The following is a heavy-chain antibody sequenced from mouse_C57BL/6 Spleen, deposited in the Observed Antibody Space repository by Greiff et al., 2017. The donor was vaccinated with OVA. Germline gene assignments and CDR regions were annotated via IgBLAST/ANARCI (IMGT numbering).Heavy chain of an antibody. Sequence: EVQRVESGGGLVKPGGSLKLSCAASGFTFSSYAMSWVRQTPEKRLEWVATISDGGSYTYYPDNVKGRFTISRDNAKNNLYLQMSHLKSEDTAMYYCASPYYGSSYGFAYWGQGTLVTVSA. D-gene: IGHD1-1*01. J-gene: IGHJ3*01. CDR2: ISDGGSYT. CDR1: GFTFSSYA. CDR3: ASPYYGSSYGFAY. V-gene: IGHV5-4*01.